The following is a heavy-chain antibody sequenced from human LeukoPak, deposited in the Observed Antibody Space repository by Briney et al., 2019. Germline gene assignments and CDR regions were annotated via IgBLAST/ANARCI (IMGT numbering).Heavy chain of an antibody. J-gene: IGHJ6*03. CDR3: ARQGVGTYDYGDEGYYMDV. Sequence: PSETLSLTCAVYGGSFSGYYWSWIRQPPGKGLEWIGSIYYSGSTYYTPSLKSRVIISVDTSKNQFSLKLSSVTAADTAVYYCARQGVGTYDYGDEGYYMDVWGKGTTVTISS. CDR2: IYYSGST. CDR1: GGSFSGYY. V-gene: IGHV4-34*01. D-gene: IGHD4-17*01.